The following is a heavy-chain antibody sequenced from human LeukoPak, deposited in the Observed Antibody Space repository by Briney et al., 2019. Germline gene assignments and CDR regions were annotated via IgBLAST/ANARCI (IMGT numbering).Heavy chain of an antibody. D-gene: IGHD3-22*01. J-gene: IGHJ3*02. CDR2: IYYSGST. CDR1: GGSISSSSYY. V-gene: IGHV4-39*07. CDR3: ARSNDSSGYYWRDAFDI. Sequence: SETLSLTCTVSGGSISSSSYYWGWIRQPPGKGLEWIGSIYYSGSTYYNPSLKSRVTISVYTSKNQFSLKLSSVTAADTAVFYCARSNDSSGYYWRDAFDIWGQGTMVTVSS.